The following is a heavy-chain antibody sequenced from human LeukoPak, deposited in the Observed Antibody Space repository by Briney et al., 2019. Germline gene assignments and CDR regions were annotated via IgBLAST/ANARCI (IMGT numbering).Heavy chain of an antibody. Sequence: SENLSLTCTGSGGSISSGGYYWSWIRQPPGKGLEWIGYIYHSGSTYYNPSLKSRVTISVDRSKNQFSLKLSSVTAADTAVYYCARDTVGSTGDGVYFDYWGQGTLVTVSS. D-gene: IGHD7-27*01. CDR2: IYHSGST. CDR1: GGSISSGGYY. V-gene: IGHV4-30-2*01. CDR3: ARDTVGSTGDGVYFDY. J-gene: IGHJ4*02.